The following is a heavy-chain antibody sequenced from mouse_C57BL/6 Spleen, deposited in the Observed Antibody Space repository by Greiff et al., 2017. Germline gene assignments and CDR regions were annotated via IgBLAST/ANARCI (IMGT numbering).Heavy chain of an antibody. CDR2: IDPSDSYT. J-gene: IGHJ2*01. CDR3: ARGYYGSSYVDY. V-gene: IGHV1-69*01. D-gene: IGHD1-1*01. Sequence: VQLQQPGAELVMPGASVKLSCKASGYTFTGYWMHWVKQRPGQGLEWIGEIDPSDSYTNYNQKFKGKSTLTVDKPSSTAYMQLSSLTSEDSAVYDCARGYYGSSYVDYWGQGTTLTVSS. CDR1: GYTFTGYW.